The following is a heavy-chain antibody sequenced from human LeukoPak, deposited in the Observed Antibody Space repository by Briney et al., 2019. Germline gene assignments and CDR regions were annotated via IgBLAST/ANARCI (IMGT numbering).Heavy chain of an antibody. CDR3: ASFGGYCSGGSCYR. V-gene: IGHV4-34*01. D-gene: IGHD2-15*01. CDR2: INHSGST. J-gene: IGHJ4*02. Sequence: TSETLSLTCAVYGGSFSGYYWSWIRQAPGKGLEWSGEINHSGSTNYNPSLKSRVTISVDTSKNQFSLKLSSVTAADTAVYYCASFGGYCSGGSCYRWGQGTLVTVSS. CDR1: GGSFSGYY.